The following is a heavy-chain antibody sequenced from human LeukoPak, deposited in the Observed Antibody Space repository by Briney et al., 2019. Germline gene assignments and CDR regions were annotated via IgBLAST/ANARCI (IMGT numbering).Heavy chain of an antibody. Sequence: GGSLRLSCAASGFTFSSYAMHWVRQAPGKGLEWVAVISYDGSNKYYADSVKGRFTISRDNSKNTLYLQMNSLRAEDTAVYYCARTPTGHYGSSGYFPYYFDYWGQGTLVTASS. CDR1: GFTFSSYA. CDR2: ISYDGSNK. J-gene: IGHJ4*02. V-gene: IGHV3-30-3*01. CDR3: ARTPTGHYGSSGYFPYYFDY. D-gene: IGHD3-22*01.